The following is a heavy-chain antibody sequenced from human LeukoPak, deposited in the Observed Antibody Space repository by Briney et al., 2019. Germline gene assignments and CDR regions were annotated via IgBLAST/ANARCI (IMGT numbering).Heavy chain of an antibody. D-gene: IGHD4/OR15-4a*01. V-gene: IGHV3-53*01. CDR3: ARRAGAYSHPYDY. CDR1: GFTVSTNS. Sequence: TGGSLRLSCTVSGFTVSTNSMSWVRPAPGKGLEWVSFIYSDNTHYSDSVKGRVTISRDNSKNTLYLQMNSLRAEDTDVYYCARRAGAYSHPYDYWGQRTLVTVSS. CDR2: IYSDNT. J-gene: IGHJ4*02.